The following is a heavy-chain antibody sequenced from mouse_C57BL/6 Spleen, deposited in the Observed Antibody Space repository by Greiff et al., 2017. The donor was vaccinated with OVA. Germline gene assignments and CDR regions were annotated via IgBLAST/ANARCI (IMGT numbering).Heavy chain of an antibody. V-gene: IGHV1-81*01. D-gene: IGHD1-1*01. CDR3: ARDYGSSYGNFDY. CDR2: IYPRSGNT. Sequence: VHLVESGAELARPGASVKLSCKASGYTFTSYGISWVKQRTGQGLEWIGEIYPRSGNTYYNEKFKGKATLTADKSSSTAYMELRSLTSEDSAVYFCARDYGSSYGNFDYWGQGTTLTVSS. J-gene: IGHJ2*01. CDR1: GYTFTSYG.